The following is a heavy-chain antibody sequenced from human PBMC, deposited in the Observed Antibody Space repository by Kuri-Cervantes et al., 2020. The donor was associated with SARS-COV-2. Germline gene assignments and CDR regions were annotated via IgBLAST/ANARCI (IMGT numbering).Heavy chain of an antibody. CDR2: IKQDGSEK. Sequence: GESLKIFCAASGFTFSSYWMSWVRQAPGKGLEWVANIKQDGSEKYYVDSVKGRFTISRDNAKNSLYLQMNSLRAEDTAVYYCARWCNKMPWYYYGMDVWGQGTTVTVSS. CDR3: ARWCNKMPWYYYGMDV. CDR1: GFTFSSYW. J-gene: IGHJ6*02. D-gene: IGHD2-8*01. V-gene: IGHV3-7*01.